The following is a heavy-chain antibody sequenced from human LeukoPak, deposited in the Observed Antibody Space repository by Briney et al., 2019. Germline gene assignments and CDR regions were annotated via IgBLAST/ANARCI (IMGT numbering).Heavy chain of an antibody. V-gene: IGHV3-7*01. J-gene: IGHJ4*02. CDR3: ARKRYGSGSPFDY. CDR1: GFTFSSYW. Sequence: GGSLRLSCAASGFTFSSYWMSWVRQAPGKGLEWVANIKQDGSEKYYMDSVKGRFTISRDNAKNSLYLQMNSLRAEDTAVYYCARKRYGSGSPFDYWGQGTLVTVSS. CDR2: IKQDGSEK. D-gene: IGHD3-10*01.